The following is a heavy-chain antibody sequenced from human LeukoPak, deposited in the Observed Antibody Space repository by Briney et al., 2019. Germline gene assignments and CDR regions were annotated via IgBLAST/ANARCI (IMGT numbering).Heavy chain of an antibody. CDR1: GGSFSGYY. Sequence: PSETLSLTCAVYGGSFSGYYWSWIRQPPGKGLEWIGEINHSGSTNYNPSLESRVTISVDTSKNQSSLKLSSVTAADTAVYYCARGLNGGYWGQGTLVTVSS. CDR2: INHSGST. CDR3: ARGLNGGY. J-gene: IGHJ4*02. V-gene: IGHV4-34*01. D-gene: IGHD2-8*01.